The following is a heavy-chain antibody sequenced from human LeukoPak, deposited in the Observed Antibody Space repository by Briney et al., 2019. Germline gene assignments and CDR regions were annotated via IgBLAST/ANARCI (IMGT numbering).Heavy chain of an antibody. J-gene: IGHJ4*02. CDR1: GYTFTGYY. CDR3: AREIPTMVRGVTIRVFDY. CDR2: INPNSGGT. Sequence: ASVKVSCKASGYTFTGYYMHWVRQAPGQGLEWMGWINPNSGGTNYAQKFQGRVTMTRDTSISTAYMELSRLRSDDTAVYYCAREIPTMVRGVTIRVFDYWGQGTLVTVSS. V-gene: IGHV1-2*02. D-gene: IGHD3-10*01.